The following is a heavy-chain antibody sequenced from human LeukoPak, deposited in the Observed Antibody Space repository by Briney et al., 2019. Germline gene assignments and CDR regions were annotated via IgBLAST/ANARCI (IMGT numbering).Heavy chain of an antibody. CDR3: ARGFDFWSGYGYYFDY. V-gene: IGHV3-53*01. CDR2: IYSGGST. D-gene: IGHD3-3*01. J-gene: IGHJ4*02. Sequence: PGGSLRLSCAASGFTVSSNYMSWVRHAPGKGLEWVSFIYSGGSTYYADSVKGRFTHSRNNSKNSRYLQMNSLRAEFTAVYYCARGFDFWSGYGYYFDYWGQGTLVTVSS. CDR1: GFTVSSNY.